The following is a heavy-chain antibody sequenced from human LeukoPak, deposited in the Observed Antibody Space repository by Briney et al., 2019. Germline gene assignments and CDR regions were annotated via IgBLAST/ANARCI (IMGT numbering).Heavy chain of an antibody. CDR2: INHSGST. V-gene: IGHV4-34*01. CDR1: GGSFSGYY. Sequence: PSETLSLTCAVCGGSFSGYYWSWIRQPPGKGLEWIGEINHSGSTKYNPSLKSRVTISVDTSKNQFSLRLSSVTAADTAVYYCARGMDTAYYYYGMDVWGQGTTVTVSS. D-gene: IGHD5-18*01. J-gene: IGHJ6*02. CDR3: ARGMDTAYYYYGMDV.